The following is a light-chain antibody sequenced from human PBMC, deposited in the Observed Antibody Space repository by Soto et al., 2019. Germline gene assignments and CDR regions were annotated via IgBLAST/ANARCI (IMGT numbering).Light chain of an antibody. CDR1: SSNIGSNY. CDR2: SNN. V-gene: IGLV1-47*02. CDR3: ATWDDSLSGWV. J-gene: IGLJ3*02. Sequence: QSALTQPPSASGTPRQRVTISCSGSSSNIGSNYVYWYQQLPGTAPKLLIYSNNQRPSGVPDRFSGSKSGTSASLAISGLRSEDETDYYCATWDDSLSGWVFGGGTKLTVL.